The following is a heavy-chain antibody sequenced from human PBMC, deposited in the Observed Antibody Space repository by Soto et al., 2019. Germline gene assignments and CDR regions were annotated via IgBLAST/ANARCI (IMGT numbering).Heavy chain of an antibody. D-gene: IGHD6-19*01. V-gene: IGHV6-1*01. J-gene: IGHJ3*02. CDR3: ARGEVAGLGYAFDI. CDR2: TYYRSKWYN. CDR1: GVSVSSNSAA. Sequence: PSPTRSLTVYISGVSVSSNSAAWNWIRQSPSRGLEWLGRTYYRSKWYNDYAVSVKSRITINPDTSKNQFSLQLNSVTPEDTAVYYCARGEVAGLGYAFDIWGQGTMVTVSS.